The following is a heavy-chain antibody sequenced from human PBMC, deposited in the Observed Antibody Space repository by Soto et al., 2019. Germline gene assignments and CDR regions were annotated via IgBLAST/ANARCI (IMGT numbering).Heavy chain of an antibody. D-gene: IGHD3-10*01. CDR2: ISSSSSYT. J-gene: IGHJ4*02. Sequence: GGSLRLSCAASGFTFSDYYMSWIRQAPGKGLEWVSYISSSSSYTNYADSVKGRFTISRDNAKNSLYLQMNSLRAEDTAVYYCARTPRWGSGSYYNEYLPDYWGQGTLVTVSS. CDR1: GFTFSDYY. V-gene: IGHV3-11*06. CDR3: ARTPRWGSGSYYNEYLPDY.